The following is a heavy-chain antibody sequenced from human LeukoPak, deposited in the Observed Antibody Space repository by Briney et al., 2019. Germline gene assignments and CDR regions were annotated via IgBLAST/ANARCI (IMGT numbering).Heavy chain of an antibody. CDR1: GFTFSSYS. CDR3: ARDSFGGYVPFDY. D-gene: IGHD5-12*01. V-gene: IGHV3-21*01. Sequence: GGSLRVSCAASGFTFSSYSMNWVRQAPGKGLEWVSSISSSSSYIYYADSVKGRFTISRDNAKNSLYLQMNSLRAEDTAVYYCARDSFGGYVPFDYWGQGTLVTVSS. J-gene: IGHJ4*02. CDR2: ISSSSSYI.